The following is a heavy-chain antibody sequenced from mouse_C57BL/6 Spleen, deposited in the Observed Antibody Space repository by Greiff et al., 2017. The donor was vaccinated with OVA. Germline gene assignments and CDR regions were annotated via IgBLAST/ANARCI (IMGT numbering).Heavy chain of an antibody. V-gene: IGHV2-6*03. J-gene: IGHJ4*01. Sequence: VHLVESGPGLVAPSQSLSITCTVSGFSLTSYGVHWVRQPPGKGLEWLVVIWSDGSTTYNSALKSRLSISKDNSKSQVFLKMNSLQTDDTAMYYCARAYYSNYGAMDYWGQGTSVTVSS. CDR3: ARAYYSNYGAMDY. CDR1: GFSLTSYG. CDR2: IWSDGST. D-gene: IGHD2-5*01.